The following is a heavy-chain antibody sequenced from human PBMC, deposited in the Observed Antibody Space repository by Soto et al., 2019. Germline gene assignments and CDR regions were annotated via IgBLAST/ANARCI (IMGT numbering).Heavy chain of an antibody. CDR2: ISAYNGNT. V-gene: IGHV1-18*04. CDR3: ARDRSITIFGVVSHNWFDH. J-gene: IGHJ5*02. Sequence: ASVKVSCKASVYTFTSYGISWVRQAPGQGLEWMGGISAYNGNTNYAQKLQGRVTMTTDTTTSTAYMELTSLRSDDTAVYYCARDRSITIFGVVSHNWFDHWGQGTLVTVSS. D-gene: IGHD3-3*01. CDR1: VYTFTSYG.